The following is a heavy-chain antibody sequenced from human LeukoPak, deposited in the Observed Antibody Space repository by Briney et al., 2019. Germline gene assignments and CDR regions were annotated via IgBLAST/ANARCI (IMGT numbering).Heavy chain of an antibody. Sequence: SESLYLTCAVYGGSFSSYYWSWIRQPPGKGLEWIGEINHSGSTNYNPPLKSRVTISIDKSKNQSSLKQSPWTATDTAVFYWWEDRGFWYSGSYYVDYWGQGTLVTVSS. V-gene: IGHV4-34*01. CDR2: INHSGST. CDR3: WEDRGFWYSGSYYVDY. CDR1: GGSFSSYY. J-gene: IGHJ4*02. D-gene: IGHD1-26*01.